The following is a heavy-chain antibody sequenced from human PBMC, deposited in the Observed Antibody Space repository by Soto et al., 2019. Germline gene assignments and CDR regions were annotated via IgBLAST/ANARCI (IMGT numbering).Heavy chain of an antibody. CDR1: GYTFTSYD. Sequence: ASVKVSCKASGYTFTSYDINWVRQATGQGLEWMGWMNPNSGNTGYAQKYQGSVTMTRNTSISTAYMELSSLRSEDTAVYYCARGPQYSRDWFDPWGQGTLVTVSS. CDR2: MNPNSGNT. CDR3: ARGPQYSRDWFDP. V-gene: IGHV1-8*01. J-gene: IGHJ5*02. D-gene: IGHD6-6*01.